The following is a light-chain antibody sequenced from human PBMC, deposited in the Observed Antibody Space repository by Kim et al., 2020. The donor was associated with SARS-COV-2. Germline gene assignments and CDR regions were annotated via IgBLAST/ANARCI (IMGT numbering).Light chain of an antibody. CDR3: QQYNSYPLT. J-gene: IGKJ1*01. CDR1: QSITSW. V-gene: IGKV1-5*01. CDR2: AAS. Sequence: DIQMTQSPSTLSSSVGDRVTIPCRASQSITSWFAWYQQKPGQAPKLLIYAASSLESGVPSMFSGSGSGTEFTLTISRLQPDDFATYYCQQYNSYPLTFGQGTKVDIK.